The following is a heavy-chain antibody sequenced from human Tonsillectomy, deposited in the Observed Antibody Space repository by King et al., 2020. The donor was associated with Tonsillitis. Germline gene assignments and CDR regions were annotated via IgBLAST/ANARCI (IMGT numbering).Heavy chain of an antibody. V-gene: IGHV1-46*01. CDR3: AREEVPVDSYYYYGLDV. CDR2: INPSGAGA. J-gene: IGHJ6*02. D-gene: IGHD2-2*01. Sequence: QLVQSGAEVKKPGASVKVSCKASRYTFSNYYMHWVRQAPGQGLEWMGIINPSGAGASYAQKFQGRVTMTRDTSTTTVYMELSSLRSEDTAVYYCAREEVPVDSYYYYGLDVWGQGTTVTVSS. CDR1: RYTFSNYY.